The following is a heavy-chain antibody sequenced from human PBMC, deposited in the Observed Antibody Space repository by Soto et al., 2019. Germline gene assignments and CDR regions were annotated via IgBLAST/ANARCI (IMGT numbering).Heavy chain of an antibody. V-gene: IGHV1-2*02. Sequence: VASVKVSCKASGYTFTGYYMHWVRQAPGQGLEWMGWINPNSGGTNYAQKFQGRVTMTRDTSISTAYMELSRLRSDDTAVYYCARDFGLWSNWFDPWGQGTLVTVSS. CDR3: ARDFGLWSNWFDP. J-gene: IGHJ5*02. CDR1: GYTFTGYY. CDR2: INPNSGGT. D-gene: IGHD5-18*01.